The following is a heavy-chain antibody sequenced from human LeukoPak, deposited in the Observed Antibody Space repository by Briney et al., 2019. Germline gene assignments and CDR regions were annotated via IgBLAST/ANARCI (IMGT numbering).Heavy chain of an antibody. V-gene: IGHV1-18*01. D-gene: IGHD6-13*01. Sequence: ASVKVSCKASGYTFTSYGISWVRQAPGQGLEWMGWISAYNGNTNYAQKLQGRVTMTTDTSTSTAYMELRSLRSDDTAVYYCARDFFVGAGTRYYYYMDVWGKGTTVTISS. CDR1: GYTFTSYG. J-gene: IGHJ6*03. CDR2: ISAYNGNT. CDR3: ARDFFVGAGTRYYYYMDV.